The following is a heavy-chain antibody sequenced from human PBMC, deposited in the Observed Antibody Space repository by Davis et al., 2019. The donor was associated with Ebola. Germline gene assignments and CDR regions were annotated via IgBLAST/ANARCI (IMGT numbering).Heavy chain of an antibody. CDR3: ARDFIYQTSRGGAADV. CDR2: INPNSGGT. CDR1: GYTFTGYY. D-gene: IGHD3-10*01. V-gene: IGHV1-2*02. J-gene: IGHJ6*02. Sequence: ASVKVSCKASGYTFTGYYMHWVRQAPGQGLEWMGWINPNSGGTYYAQKFQGRITMTRDTSIRTVYMEVSRLRSDDTAVYWCARDFIYQTSRGGAADVWGQGTSVTVSS.